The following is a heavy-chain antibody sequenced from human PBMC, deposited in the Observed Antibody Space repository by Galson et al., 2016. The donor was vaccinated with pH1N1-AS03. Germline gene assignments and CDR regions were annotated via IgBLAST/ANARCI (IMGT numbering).Heavy chain of an antibody. Sequence: SVKVSCKASGGTFNNYAIGWVRQAPGQGLEWMGGIILMFGTANYAQKFQGRVTITADKSTTIDYKSTTTVYMELRTLTSDDTALYYCARGTISGVDLQRRFDAWGQGTLVTVSS. CDR1: GGTFNNYA. CDR3: ARGTISGVDLQRRFDA. J-gene: IGHJ5*02. CDR2: IILMFGTA. V-gene: IGHV1-69*06. D-gene: IGHD3-3*01.